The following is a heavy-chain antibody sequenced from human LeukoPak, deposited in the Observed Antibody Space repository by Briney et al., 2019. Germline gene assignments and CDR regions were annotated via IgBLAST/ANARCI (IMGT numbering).Heavy chain of an antibody. Sequence: GASVKVSCKASGYTFTSYGISWVRQAPGQGLEWMGWISAYNGNTNYAQKLQGRVTMTTDTSTSTAYMELRSLRSDDTAVYYCARDHFPLREAMIVNDLGTFDIWGQGTMVTVSS. CDR2: ISAYNGNT. CDR1: GYTFTSYG. V-gene: IGHV1-18*01. CDR3: ARDHFPLREAMIVNDLGTFDI. J-gene: IGHJ3*02. D-gene: IGHD3-22*01.